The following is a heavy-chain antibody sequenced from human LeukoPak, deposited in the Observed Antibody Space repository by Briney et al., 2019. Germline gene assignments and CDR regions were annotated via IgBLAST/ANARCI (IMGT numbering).Heavy chain of an antibody. CDR1: GYTFTGYY. Sequence: GASVKVSCKASGYTFTGYYMHWVRQAPGQGLEWMGWINPNSGGTNYAQKFQGRATMTRDTSISTAYMELSRLRSDDTAVYYCARDPGDYSPPDGLWGQGTLVTVSS. D-gene: IGHD4-17*01. CDR3: ARDPGDYSPPDGL. J-gene: IGHJ4*02. V-gene: IGHV1-2*02. CDR2: INPNSGGT.